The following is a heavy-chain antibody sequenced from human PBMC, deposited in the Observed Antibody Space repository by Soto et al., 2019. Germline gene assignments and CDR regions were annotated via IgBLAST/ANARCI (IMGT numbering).Heavy chain of an antibody. Sequence: QVQLMQSGAEVKKPGASVRVSCKASGYTFTNYYVHWVRQAPGQGLEWMGFINPNGGSTTYAQKFQGRFTVTTDTSTRTVYMQLSSLRSGDPAVFYCARSAPYDYWGQGTLVTVSS. CDR2: INPNGGST. CDR3: ARSAPYDY. V-gene: IGHV1-46*01. CDR1: GYTFTNYY. J-gene: IGHJ4*02.